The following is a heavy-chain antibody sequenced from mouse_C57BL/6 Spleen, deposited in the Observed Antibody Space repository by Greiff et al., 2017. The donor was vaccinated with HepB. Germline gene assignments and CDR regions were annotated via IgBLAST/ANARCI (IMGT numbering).Heavy chain of an antibody. CDR3: ARDHGYDGGPSSFDY. Sequence: EVHLVESGGGLVQSGRSLRLSCATSGFTFSDFYMEWVRQAPGKGLEWIAASRNKANDYTTEYSASVKGRFIVSRDTSQSILYLQMNALRAEDTAIYYCARDHGYDGGPSSFDYWGQGTTLTVSS. J-gene: IGHJ2*01. CDR1: GFTFSDFY. D-gene: IGHD2-2*01. CDR2: SRNKANDYTT. V-gene: IGHV7-1*01.